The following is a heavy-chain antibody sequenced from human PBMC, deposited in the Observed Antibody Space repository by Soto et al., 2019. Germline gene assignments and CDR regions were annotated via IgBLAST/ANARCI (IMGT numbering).Heavy chain of an antibody. CDR1: GGTFSSYA. D-gene: IGHD3-22*01. J-gene: IGHJ5*02. Sequence: ASVKVSCKASGGTFSSYAISWVRQAPGQGLEWMGGIIPIFGTANYAQKFQGRVTITADESTSTAYMELSSLRSEDTAVYYCARDDDYYDSSRYYYDTWGQGTLVTVSS. V-gene: IGHV1-69*13. CDR3: ARDDDYYDSSRYYYDT. CDR2: IIPIFGTA.